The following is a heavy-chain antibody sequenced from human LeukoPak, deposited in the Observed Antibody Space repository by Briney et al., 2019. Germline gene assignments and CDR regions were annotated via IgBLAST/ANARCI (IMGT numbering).Heavy chain of an antibody. D-gene: IGHD3-3*01. Sequence: ASVKVSCKASGYTFTNYGISWVRQAPGQGLEWMGWISAYNGNTNYAQKLQGRVTMTTDTSTSTAYMELRSLRSDDTAVYYCARDWGYDFWSGYYFDYWGQGTLVTVSS. CDR1: GYTFTNYG. CDR3: ARDWGYDFWSGYYFDY. V-gene: IGHV1-18*01. J-gene: IGHJ4*02. CDR2: ISAYNGNT.